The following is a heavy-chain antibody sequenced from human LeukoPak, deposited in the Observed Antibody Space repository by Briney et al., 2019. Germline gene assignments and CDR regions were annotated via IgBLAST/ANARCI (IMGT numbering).Heavy chain of an antibody. CDR3: ARGGALDY. J-gene: IGHJ4*02. V-gene: IGHV4-59*01. Sequence: PSETLSLTCTVSGGSTSSYYWSWIRQPPGKGLEWIGYIYYSGSTNYNPSLKSRVTISVDTSKNQFSLKLSSVTAADTAVYYCARGGALDYWGQGTLVTVSS. D-gene: IGHD3-16*01. CDR1: GGSTSSYY. CDR2: IYYSGST.